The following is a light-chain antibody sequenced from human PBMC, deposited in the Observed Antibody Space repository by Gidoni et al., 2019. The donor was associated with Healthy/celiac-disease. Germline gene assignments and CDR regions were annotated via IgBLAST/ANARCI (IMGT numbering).Light chain of an antibody. CDR3: NSRDSSGNQV. Sequence: SSELTQDPAVSVALGQTVRITCQGDSLRSDYASWYQQKPGQAPVLVIYGKNHRPSGIPDRFSGSSSGNTASLTITGAQAEDEADYYCNSRDSSGNQVFGGGTKLTVL. V-gene: IGLV3-19*01. CDR1: SLRSDY. CDR2: GKN. J-gene: IGLJ2*01.